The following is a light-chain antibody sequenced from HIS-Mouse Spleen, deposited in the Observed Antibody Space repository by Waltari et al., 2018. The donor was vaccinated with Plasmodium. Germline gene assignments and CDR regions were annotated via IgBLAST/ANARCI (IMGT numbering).Light chain of an antibody. V-gene: IGKV1-33*01. CDR1: QAISNY. CDR3: QQYDNLPYT. Sequence: DIQMTPSPSSLSASLGDRVTITCQASQAISNYLNWYQQKPGKAPKLLIYDASKLETGVPSRFSGSGSGTDFTFTISSLQPEDIATYYCQQYDNLPYTFGQGTKLEIK. CDR2: DAS. J-gene: IGKJ2*01.